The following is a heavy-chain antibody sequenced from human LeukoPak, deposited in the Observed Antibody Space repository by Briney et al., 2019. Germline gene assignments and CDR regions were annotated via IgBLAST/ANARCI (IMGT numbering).Heavy chain of an antibody. V-gene: IGHV4-34*01. D-gene: IGHD4-17*01. J-gene: IGHJ3*02. CDR2: INHSGST. Sequence: PSETLSLTCTVSGGSISSYYWSWIRQPPGKGLEWIGEINHSGSTNYNPSLKSRVTISVDTSKNQFSLKLSSVTAADTAVYYCALAVTTAFPFDIWGQGTMVTVSS. CDR3: ALAVTTAFPFDI. CDR1: GGSISSYY.